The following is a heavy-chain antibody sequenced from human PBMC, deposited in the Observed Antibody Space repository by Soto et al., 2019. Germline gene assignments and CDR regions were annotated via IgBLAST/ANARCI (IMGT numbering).Heavy chain of an antibody. V-gene: IGHV4-31*03. CDR3: ARGYYGGNLHFDY. J-gene: IGHJ4*02. CDR2: IYYSGST. D-gene: IGHD4-17*01. CDR1: GGSISSGGYY. Sequence: SETLSLTCTVSGGSISSGGYYWSWIRQHPGKGLEWIGYIYYSGSTYYNPSLKSRVTISVDTSKNQFSLKLSSVTAADTAVYYCARGYYGGNLHFDYWGQGTLVTVSS.